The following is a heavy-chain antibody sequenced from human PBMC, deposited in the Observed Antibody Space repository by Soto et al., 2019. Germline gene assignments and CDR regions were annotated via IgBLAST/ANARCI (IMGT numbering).Heavy chain of an antibody. D-gene: IGHD5-12*01. V-gene: IGHV4-59*08. CDR2: IYYSGST. CDR3: ARRGYSGYFDY. Sequence: LSLTCTVSGGSISSYYWSWIRQPPGKGLEWIGYIYYSGSTNYNPSLKSRVTISVDTSKNQFSLKLSSVTAADTAVYYCARRGYSGYFDYWGQGTLVTVSS. J-gene: IGHJ4*02. CDR1: GGSISSYY.